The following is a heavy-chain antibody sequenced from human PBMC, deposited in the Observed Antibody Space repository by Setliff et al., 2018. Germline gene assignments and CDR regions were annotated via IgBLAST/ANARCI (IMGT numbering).Heavy chain of an antibody. CDR1: GYTFANYG. J-gene: IGHJ4*02. V-gene: IGHV1-18*01. D-gene: IGHD2-8*01. CDR2: ISGYTGNT. Sequence: GASVKVSCKASGYTFANYGVTWVRQAPGQGLEWMGWISGYTGNTNYAQKLQGRVSMTTDTSTSTAYMELSNLRYDDTAIYYCSRLVRYCTTTTCQRASGDDYWGQGTLVTVSS. CDR3: SRLVRYCTTTTCQRASGDDY.